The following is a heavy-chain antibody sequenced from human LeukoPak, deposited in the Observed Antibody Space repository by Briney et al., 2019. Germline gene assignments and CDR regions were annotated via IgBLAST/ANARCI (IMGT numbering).Heavy chain of an antibody. CDR3: ARDRRVRGVMWNSKSDGFDI. J-gene: IGHJ3*02. D-gene: IGHD3-10*01. CDR1: GFTVSSNY. CDR2: IDSGGST. V-gene: IGHV3-66*01. Sequence: GGSLRLSCAASGFTVSSNYMNWVRQAPGKGLEWVSVIDSGGSTYYADSVKGRFTISRDNSKNTLYLQMNSLRAEDTTVYYCARDRRVRGVMWNSKSDGFDIWGQGTMVTVSS.